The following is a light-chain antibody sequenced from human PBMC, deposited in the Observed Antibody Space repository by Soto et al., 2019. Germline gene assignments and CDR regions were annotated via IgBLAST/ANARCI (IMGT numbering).Light chain of an antibody. CDR1: SSDIGGYNY. V-gene: IGLV2-14*01. Sequence: QSALTQRASVSGSPGQSITISCTGTSSDIGGYNYVSWYQQYPGKAPKVMIYDVSNRPSGVSNRFSGSKSGNTASLTISGLQAEDEADYYCSSYTSSSTLEVFGTGTKLTVL. CDR2: DVS. CDR3: SSYTSSSTLEV. J-gene: IGLJ1*01.